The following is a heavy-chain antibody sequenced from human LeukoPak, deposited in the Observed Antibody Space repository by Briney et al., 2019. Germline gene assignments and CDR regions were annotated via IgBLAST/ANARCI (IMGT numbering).Heavy chain of an antibody. Sequence: GGSLRLSCAASGFTFSNYWMTWVRQAPGKGLELVANIKQDGSEKYYVDSVKGRFTISRDNAKNSLYLQMNGLRAEDTAVYYCARARDFYDSSGYYVYFDYWGQGSLVTVSS. CDR1: GFTFSNYW. CDR2: IKQDGSEK. V-gene: IGHV3-7*01. CDR3: ARARDFYDSSGYYVYFDY. D-gene: IGHD3-22*01. J-gene: IGHJ4*02.